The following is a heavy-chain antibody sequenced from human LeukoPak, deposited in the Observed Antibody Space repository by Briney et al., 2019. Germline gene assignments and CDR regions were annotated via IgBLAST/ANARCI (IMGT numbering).Heavy chain of an antibody. J-gene: IGHJ4*02. V-gene: IGHV1-2*02. D-gene: IGHD1-26*01. CDR1: GYTFSGYF. CDR3: ARFSGSSNFDY. Sequence: ASVKVSCKASGYTFSGYFMHWVRQAPGQGLEWVGWIYPNSGGIKYAQKFQGRVTMTRDTSISTIYMELSSLRSDDTAVYYCARFSGSSNFDYWGQGTLVTVSS. CDR2: IYPNSGGI.